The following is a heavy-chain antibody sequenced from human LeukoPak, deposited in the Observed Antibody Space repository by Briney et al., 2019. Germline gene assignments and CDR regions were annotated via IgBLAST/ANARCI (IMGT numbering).Heavy chain of an antibody. CDR2: IYYRGMT. CDR3: VRGDYSSGWHLDY. Sequence: GSLRLSCAASGFTFSNYNMNWVRQAPGKGLEWIGYIYYRGMTYFNPSLKSRASISVDTSKNQFSLKLTSVTAADTAVFYCVRGDYSSGWHLDYWGQGTLVTVSS. J-gene: IGHJ4*02. CDR1: GFTFSNYN. V-gene: IGHV4-59*12. D-gene: IGHD6-19*01.